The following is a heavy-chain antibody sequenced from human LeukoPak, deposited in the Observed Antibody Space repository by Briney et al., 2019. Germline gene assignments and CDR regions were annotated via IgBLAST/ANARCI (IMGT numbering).Heavy chain of an antibody. V-gene: IGHV1-69*04. CDR2: IIPILGIA. J-gene: IGHJ3*01. CDR3: ARDNLAAVGDDNFDL. D-gene: IGHD6-13*01. Sequence: SVKVSCKASGGTFSSYAISWVRQAPGQGLEWMGRIIPILGIANYAQKFQGRVTITADKSTSTAYMELSSLRSEDTAVYYCARDNLAAVGDDNFDLWGQGTMVTVSS. CDR1: GGTFSSYA.